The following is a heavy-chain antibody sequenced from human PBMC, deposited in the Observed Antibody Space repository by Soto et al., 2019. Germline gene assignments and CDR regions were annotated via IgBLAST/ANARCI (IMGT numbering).Heavy chain of an antibody. CDR2: IIPIFGTA. J-gene: IGHJ2*01. D-gene: IGHD6-19*01. CDR3: ATYYSSGWYFDL. CDR1: GGTFSSYA. V-gene: IGHV1-69*12. Sequence: QVQLVQSGAEVKKPGSSVKVSCKASGGTFSSYAISWVRQAPGQGLEWMGGIIPIFGTANYAQKFQGRVXIXAXXSTSTAYMELSSLRSEDTAVYYCATYYSSGWYFDLWGRGTLVTVSS.